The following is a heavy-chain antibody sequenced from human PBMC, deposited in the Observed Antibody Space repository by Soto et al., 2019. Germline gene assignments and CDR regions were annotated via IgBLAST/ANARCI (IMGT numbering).Heavy chain of an antibody. CDR3: ARGRGIWCGRGVICADYGMDV. J-gene: IGHJ6*02. Sequence: QVQLVQSGAEVKKPGASVKVSCKASGYTFTSYDINWVRQATGQGLEWMGWMKPNSGNTGYAQKFQGRVTMTRNNSIGRAYMELSSLRSEDTAVYYCARGRGIWCGRGVICADYGMDVWGQGTTVTVSS. D-gene: IGHD3-10*01. V-gene: IGHV1-8*01. CDR1: GYTFTSYD. CDR2: MKPNSGNT.